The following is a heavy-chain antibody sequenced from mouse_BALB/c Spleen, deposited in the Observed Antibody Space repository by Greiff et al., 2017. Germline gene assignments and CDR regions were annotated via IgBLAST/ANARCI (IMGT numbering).Heavy chain of an antibody. V-gene: IGHV5-12-2*01. J-gene: IGHJ2*01. D-gene: IGHD2-4*01. Sequence: EVQLVESGGGLVQPGGSLKLSCAASGFTFTSYTMSWVRQTPEKRLEWVAYISNGGGSTYYPDTVKGRFTISRDNAKNTLYLQMSSLKSEDTAMYYCAGHPYDYLNYFDYWGQGTTLTVSS. CDR3: AGHPYDYLNYFDY. CDR2: ISNGGGST. CDR1: GFTFTSYT.